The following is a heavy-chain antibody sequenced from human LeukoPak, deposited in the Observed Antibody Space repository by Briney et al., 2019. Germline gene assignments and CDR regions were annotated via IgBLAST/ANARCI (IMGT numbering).Heavy chain of an antibody. J-gene: IGHJ3*02. CDR1: GGSVSSSSYY. CDR3: ARGKYYYDDSASINRASRTAFDI. D-gene: IGHD3-22*01. CDR2: VYYSGST. Sequence: SETLPLTCTVSGGSVSSSSYYWGWIRQPPGKGLEWIGSVYYSGSTYYNPSLKSRVTISIDTSKNQFSLKLSSVTAADTAVYSCARGKYYYDDSASINRASRTAFDIWAQGTMVIVSS. V-gene: IGHV4-39*07.